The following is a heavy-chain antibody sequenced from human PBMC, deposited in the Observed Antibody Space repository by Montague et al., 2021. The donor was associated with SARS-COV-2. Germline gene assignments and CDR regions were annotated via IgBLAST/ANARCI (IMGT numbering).Heavy chain of an antibody. Sequence: SLRLSFAASGFTFRSYAMSWVRQAPGKGLEWVSYISSSGSTIYYVDSVKGRFTISRDNAKNSLYLQMNSLRAEDTAVYYCARSLSGYDFGAFYFDYWGQGTLVTVSS. D-gene: IGHD5-12*01. J-gene: IGHJ4*02. CDR3: ARSLSGYDFGAFYFDY. V-gene: IGHV3-48*03. CDR1: GFTFRSYA. CDR2: ISSSGSTI.